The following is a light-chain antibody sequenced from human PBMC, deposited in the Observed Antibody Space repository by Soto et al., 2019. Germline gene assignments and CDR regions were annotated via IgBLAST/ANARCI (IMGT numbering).Light chain of an antibody. CDR2: GAS. CDR3: QQYRSSPTT. J-gene: IGKJ1*01. CDR1: QSVSSSY. Sequence: EIVLTQSPGTLSLSPGERATLSCRASQSVSSSYLAWYQQKPGQAPRLLIYGASSRATGIPDRFSGSGSGTDFTLTIRRLEPEDFAVYYCQQYRSSPTTFGQGTKVEIK. V-gene: IGKV3-20*01.